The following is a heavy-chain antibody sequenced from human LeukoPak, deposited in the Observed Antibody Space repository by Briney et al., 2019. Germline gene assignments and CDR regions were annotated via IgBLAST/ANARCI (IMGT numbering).Heavy chain of an antibody. Sequence: PGGSLSLSCATSGFTFTTYGFHWVRQAPGKGLEWVAVIWYDGSKKYYADSVKGRLTFSRHNSKNTLYLQMINQRAEDSGVYYCARDRGYYLASNNKNWFDSWGQGTLVTVSS. V-gene: IGHV3-33*01. CDR1: GFTFTTYG. CDR3: ARDRGYYLASNNKNWFDS. CDR2: IWYDGSKK. D-gene: IGHD3-22*01. J-gene: IGHJ5*01.